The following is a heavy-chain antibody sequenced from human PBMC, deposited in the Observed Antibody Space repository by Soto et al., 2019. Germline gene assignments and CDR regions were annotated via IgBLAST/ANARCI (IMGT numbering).Heavy chain of an antibody. J-gene: IGHJ4*02. V-gene: IGHV3-30*18. CDR1: GFTFSSYG. Sequence: QVQLVESGGGVVQPGRSLRLSCAASGFTFSSYGMHWVRQAPGKGLEWVAVISYDGSNKYYADSVKGRFTISRDNSKNTLYLKMNSLRAEDTAVYYCAKDPTFYYYDSSGYSGNPFDYWGQGTLVTVSS. CDR2: ISYDGSNK. D-gene: IGHD3-22*01. CDR3: AKDPTFYYYDSSGYSGNPFDY.